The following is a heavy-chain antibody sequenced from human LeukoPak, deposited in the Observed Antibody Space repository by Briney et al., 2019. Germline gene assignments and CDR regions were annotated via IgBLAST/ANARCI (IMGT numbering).Heavy chain of an antibody. CDR1: GGSISFYY. J-gene: IGHJ4*02. V-gene: IGHV4-59*01. Sequence: SETLSLTCTVSGGSISFYYWNWMRQPPAEGGEWIGYIYYSGCTNYNPALKSRVTISVDTSKNQFSLKLSSVTAADTAVYYCARSENGGETPIDYWGQGTLVTVSP. CDR3: ARSENGGETPIDY. CDR2: IYYSGCT. D-gene: IGHD3-16*01.